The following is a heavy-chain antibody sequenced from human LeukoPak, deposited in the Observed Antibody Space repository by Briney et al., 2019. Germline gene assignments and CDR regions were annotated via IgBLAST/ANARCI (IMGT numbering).Heavy chain of an antibody. CDR3: ARGGRGGPWIQLWLAFDP. D-gene: IGHD5-18*01. V-gene: IGHV1-69*05. J-gene: IGHJ5*02. Sequence: VASVKVSCKASGGTFSSYAISWVRQAPGQGLEWMGGIIPIFGTANYAQKFQGRVTMTRNTSISTAYMELSSLRSEDTAVYYCARGGRGGPWIQLWLAFDPWGQGTLVTVSS. CDR1: GGTFSSYA. CDR2: IIPIFGTA.